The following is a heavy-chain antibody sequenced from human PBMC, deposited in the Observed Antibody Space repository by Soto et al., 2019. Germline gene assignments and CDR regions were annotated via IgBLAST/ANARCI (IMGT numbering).Heavy chain of an antibody. CDR2: IRSKANSYAT. CDR1: GFTFSGSA. CDR3: TRHEWGPYSGSSDY. V-gene: IGHV3-73*01. D-gene: IGHD1-26*01. J-gene: IGHJ4*02. Sequence: GGSLRLSCAASGFTFSGSAMHWVRQASGKGLEWVGRIRSKANSYATAYAASVKGRFTISRDDSKNTAYLQMNSLKTEDTAVYYCTRHEWGPYSGSSDYWGQGTLVTVYS.